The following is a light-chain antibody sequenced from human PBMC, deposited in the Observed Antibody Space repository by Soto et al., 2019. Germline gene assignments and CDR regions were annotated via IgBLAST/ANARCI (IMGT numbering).Light chain of an antibody. CDR2: GAS. Sequence: EIVMTQSPATLSVSPGERATLSCRASQSVSRNLAWYQQKPGQAPRLLIYGASTRATGIPARFSGSGSGTEFTLTISSLQSEDFAIYYCQQCNNWPTYTFGQGTKLEIK. V-gene: IGKV3-15*01. CDR1: QSVSRN. CDR3: QQCNNWPTYT. J-gene: IGKJ2*01.